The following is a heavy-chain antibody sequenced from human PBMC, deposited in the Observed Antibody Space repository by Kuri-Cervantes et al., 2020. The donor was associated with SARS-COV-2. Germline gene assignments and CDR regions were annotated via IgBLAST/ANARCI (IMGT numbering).Heavy chain of an antibody. CDR2: ISGTRGST. D-gene: IGHD3-9*01. V-gene: IGHV3-23*01. Sequence: GSLRLSCAASGFIFSNFAMNWVRQAPGKGLEWVAVISGTRGSTFYGDSVKGRFTISRDNSKNILYLEMESLRVEDTAIYYCARGGSGDSRPSHYDIPDFYYTLDVWGQGTTVTVSS. J-gene: IGHJ6*01. CDR1: GFIFSNFA. CDR3: ARGGSGDSRPSHYDIPDFYYTLDV.